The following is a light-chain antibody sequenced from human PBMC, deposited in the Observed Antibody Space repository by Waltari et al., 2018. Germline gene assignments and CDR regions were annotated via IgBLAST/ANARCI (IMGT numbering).Light chain of an antibody. CDR1: RAFTSTY. CDR2: AAS. CDR3: QQLSDYPVT. V-gene: IGKV1-9*01. J-gene: IGKJ3*01. Sequence: DIQLTQSPSFLSASVGDRVTITCRASRAFTSTYLLRYQQKPGKAPKHLIYAASTLQSGVPSRFSGSGSGAEFTLTISSLQPEDFATYYCQQLSDYPVTFGPGTKVDFK.